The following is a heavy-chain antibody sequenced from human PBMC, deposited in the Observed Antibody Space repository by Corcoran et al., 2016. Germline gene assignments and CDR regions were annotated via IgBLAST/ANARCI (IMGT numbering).Heavy chain of an antibody. D-gene: IGHD2-15*01. CDR3: ARDRYCSGGSCYQGWFDP. CDR2: IYYSGST. J-gene: IGHJ5*02. Sequence: QVQLQESGPGLVKPSETLSLTCTVSGGSISSYYWSWIRQPPGKGLGWIGYIYYSGSTNYNPSLKSRVTISVDTSKNQFSLKLSSVTAADTAVYYCARDRYCSGGSCYQGWFDPWGQGTLVTVSS. CDR1: GGSISSYY. V-gene: IGHV4-59*01.